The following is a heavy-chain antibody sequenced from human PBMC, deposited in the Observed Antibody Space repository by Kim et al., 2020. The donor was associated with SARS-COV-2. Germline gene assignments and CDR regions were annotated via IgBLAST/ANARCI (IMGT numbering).Heavy chain of an antibody. D-gene: IGHD1-1*01. V-gene: IGHV3-74*01. Sequence: NNEGATPYDADSVKGRCTISRDNSKKTVYLQMNSLGAADTALYYCTTAFEYWGQGTLVTVSS. CDR2: NNEGATP. J-gene: IGHJ4*02. CDR3: TTAFEY.